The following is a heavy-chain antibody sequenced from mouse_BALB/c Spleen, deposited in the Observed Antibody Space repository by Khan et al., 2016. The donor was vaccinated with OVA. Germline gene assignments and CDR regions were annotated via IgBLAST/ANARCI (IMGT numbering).Heavy chain of an antibody. D-gene: IGHD1-1*01. CDR1: GYSITSDYA. CDR3: ERGTVGLFAY. CDR2: ISYSGST. V-gene: IGHV3-2*02. Sequence: EVQLQESGPGLVKPSQSLSLTCTVTGYSITSDYAWNWIRQFPGNKLEWMGFISYSGSTSYNPSLKSRISITRDTSKNQFFLQLNSVTTEDTATYYCERGTVGLFAYWGQGTLVTVSA. J-gene: IGHJ3*01.